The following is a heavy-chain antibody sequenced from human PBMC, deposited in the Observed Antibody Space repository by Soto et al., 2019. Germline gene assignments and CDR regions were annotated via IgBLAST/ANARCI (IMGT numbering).Heavy chain of an antibody. CDR2: INPNSGGT. J-gene: IGHJ6*02. V-gene: IGHV1-2*04. Sequence: QVQLVQSGAEVKKPGASVKVSCKASGYTFTGYYMHWVRQAPGQGLEWMGWINPNSGGTNYAQKFQGWVTMTRDTSISTAYMELSRLRSYDTAVYYCSREGLTGYSSSWYYYYYGMDVWGQGTTVTVSS. D-gene: IGHD6-13*01. CDR1: GYTFTGYY. CDR3: SREGLTGYSSSWYYYYYGMDV.